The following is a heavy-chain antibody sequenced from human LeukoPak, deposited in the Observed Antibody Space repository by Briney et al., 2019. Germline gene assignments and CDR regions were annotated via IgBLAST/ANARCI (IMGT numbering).Heavy chain of an antibody. CDR1: GYSFTSYW. J-gene: IGHJ4*02. V-gene: IGHV5-51*01. D-gene: IGHD3-22*01. Sequence: GESLKISCKGSGYSFTSYWIGWVRQMPGKGLEWMGITYPGDSDTRYSPSFQGQVTISADKSISTAYLQWSSLKASDTAMYYCARAVGWYYDSSGTLHFDYWGQGTLVTVSS. CDR3: ARAVGWYYDSSGTLHFDY. CDR2: TYPGDSDT.